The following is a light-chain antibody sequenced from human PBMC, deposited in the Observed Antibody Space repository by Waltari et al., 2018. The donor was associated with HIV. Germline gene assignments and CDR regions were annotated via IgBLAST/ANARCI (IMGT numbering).Light chain of an antibody. J-gene: IGKJ1*01. CDR3: QQYGSSTWT. Sequence: EIVLTQSTGTLSSSPGERATLSCRASQSVSSSYVTWYQQKPCQAPRPRIYGASSRATGIPDRFSGSGSGTDFTLTISRLEPEDFAVYYCQQYGSSTWTFGQGTKVEIK. CDR2: GAS. V-gene: IGKV3-20*01. CDR1: QSVSSSY.